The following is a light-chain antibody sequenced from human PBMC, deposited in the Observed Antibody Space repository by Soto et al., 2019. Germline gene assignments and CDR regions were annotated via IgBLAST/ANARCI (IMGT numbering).Light chain of an antibody. Sequence: EIVLTQSSATLSLSSGERATLSCGASQRVSSSYLALYQQKPGPAPRLLIYDASSRATGIPDRFSGSGSGTDFTLTISRLEPEDFAVYYCQQYGSSPWTFGQGTKVEIK. CDR3: QQYGSSPWT. V-gene: IGKV3D-20*01. CDR1: QRVSSSY. CDR2: DAS. J-gene: IGKJ1*01.